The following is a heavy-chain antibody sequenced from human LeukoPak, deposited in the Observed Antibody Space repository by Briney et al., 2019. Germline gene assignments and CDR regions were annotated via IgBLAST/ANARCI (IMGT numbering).Heavy chain of an antibody. D-gene: IGHD1-26*01. Sequence: ASVTVSCKASGYTFTSYDINWVRQATGQGLEWMGWMNPNSGNTGYAQKFQGRVTMTRNTSISTAYMELSSLRSEDTAVYYCARVIVGATRGDFDYWGQGTLVTVSS. J-gene: IGHJ4*02. CDR2: MNPNSGNT. CDR1: GYTFTSYD. CDR3: ARVIVGATRGDFDY. V-gene: IGHV1-8*01.